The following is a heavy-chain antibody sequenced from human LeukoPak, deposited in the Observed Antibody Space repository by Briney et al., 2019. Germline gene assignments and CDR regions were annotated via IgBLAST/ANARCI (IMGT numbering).Heavy chain of an antibody. V-gene: IGHV3-30*04. CDR3: AREVVVVPAAMGVGAFDI. Sequence: PGRSLRLSCAASGFTFSSYAMHWVRQAPGKGLEWVAVISYDGSNRYYADSVKGRLTISRDNSKNTLYLQMNSLRAEDTAVYYCAREVVVVPAAMGVGAFDIWGQGTMVTVSS. D-gene: IGHD2-2*01. CDR1: GFTFSSYA. J-gene: IGHJ3*02. CDR2: ISYDGSNR.